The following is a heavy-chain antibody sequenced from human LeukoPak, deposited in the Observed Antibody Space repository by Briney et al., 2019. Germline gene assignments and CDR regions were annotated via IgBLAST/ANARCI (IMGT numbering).Heavy chain of an antibody. CDR3: ARVSAYYDITSIDY. CDR2: IIPILGMA. J-gene: IGHJ4*02. V-gene: IGHV1-69*04. Sequence: ASVKVSCKASGGTFSSYAISWVRQAPGQGLECMGRIIPILGMANYAQKFQGRVTITGANSTSTAYMELSSLRSEDTAVYYCARVSAYYDITSIDYWGQGTLVTVSS. CDR1: GGTFSSYA. D-gene: IGHD3-9*01.